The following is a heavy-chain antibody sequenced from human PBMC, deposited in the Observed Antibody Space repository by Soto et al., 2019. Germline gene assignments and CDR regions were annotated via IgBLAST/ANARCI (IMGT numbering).Heavy chain of an antibody. CDR2: MNPFTGNT. D-gene: IGHD3-10*01. CDR3: ARADFITVTRDWFDP. V-gene: IGHV1-8*01. CDR1: GYTFTTYH. Sequence: QVQLVQSGAEVKKPGASVKVSCKASGYTFTTYHINWVRQATGQGLEWMGWMNPFTGNTGYAQKFQGRVTMTRNTSKSTAYMELRSLSSADTAVYYCARADFITVTRDWFDPWGQGTLVPVSS. J-gene: IGHJ5*02.